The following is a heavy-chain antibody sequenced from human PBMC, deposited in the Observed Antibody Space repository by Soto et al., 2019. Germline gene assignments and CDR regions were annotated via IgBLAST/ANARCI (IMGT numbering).Heavy chain of an antibody. Sequence: SETLSLTCAVSGGSISSSNWWSWVRQPPGKGLEWIGEIYHSGSTNYNPSLKSRVTISVDKSKNQFSLKLSSVTAADTAVYYCARDRMEQWLVRSGAFEIWGQGSMVTVSS. CDR3: ARDRMEQWLVRSGAFEI. CDR2: IYHSGST. J-gene: IGHJ3*02. CDR1: GGSISSSNW. D-gene: IGHD6-19*01. V-gene: IGHV4-4*02.